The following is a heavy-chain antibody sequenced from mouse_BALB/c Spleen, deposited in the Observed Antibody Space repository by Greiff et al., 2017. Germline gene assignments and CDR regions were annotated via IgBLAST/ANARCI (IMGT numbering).Heavy chain of an antibody. D-gene: IGHD2-4*01. CDR1: GYTFTSYT. J-gene: IGHJ3*01. CDR2: INPSSGYT. V-gene: IGHV1-4*01. Sequence: QVQLKESGAELARPGASVKMSCKASGYTFTSYTMHWVKQRPGQGLEWIGYINPSSGYTNYNQKFKDKATLTADKSSSTAYMQLSSLTSEDSAVYYCARRDDYDGGWFAYWGQGTLVTVSA. CDR3: ARRDDYDGGWFAY.